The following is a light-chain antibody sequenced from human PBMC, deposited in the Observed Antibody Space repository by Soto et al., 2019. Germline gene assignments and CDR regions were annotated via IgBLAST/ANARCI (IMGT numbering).Light chain of an antibody. J-gene: IGKJ5*01. CDR1: QNINNY. Sequence: DIQMTQSPSSLSASVGYRVTITCQASQNINNYLNWYQQKPGRAPKLLIYDASNLEAGVPSRFRGSGSGTDFTLTISCLQSEDFATYYCQKYYSYPSNFGQGTRLEIK. CDR2: DAS. V-gene: IGKV1-33*01. CDR3: QKYYSYPSN.